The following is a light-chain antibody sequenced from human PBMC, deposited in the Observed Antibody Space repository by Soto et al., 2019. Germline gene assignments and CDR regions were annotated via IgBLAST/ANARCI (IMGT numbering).Light chain of an antibody. J-gene: IGKJ4*01. CDR1: QSITNY. Sequence: DIQMTQSPSSLSASVGDRVTITCRASQSITNYLNWYQQKPGKAPKLLIYAASSLQSGVPSRFSGSGSGTDFILTISSLQPGDFATYYCQQSYFTPPTFGGGTKVEIK. CDR2: AAS. CDR3: QQSYFTPPT. V-gene: IGKV1-39*01.